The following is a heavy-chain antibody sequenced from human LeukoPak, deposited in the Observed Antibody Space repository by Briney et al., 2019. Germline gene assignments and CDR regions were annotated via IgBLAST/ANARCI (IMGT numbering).Heavy chain of an antibody. V-gene: IGHV3-21*01. CDR2: IGISGTYK. Sequence: GGSLRLSCAASGFSFSSYSMRWVRQAPGKGLQWVSSIGISGTYKDYADSVKGRFTISRDNAKNSLYLQMNSLRVEDTAVYYCARDRNGGMYYHMDVWGKGTTVTVSS. J-gene: IGHJ6*03. D-gene: IGHD2-8*01. CDR3: ARDRNGGMYYHMDV. CDR1: GFSFSSYS.